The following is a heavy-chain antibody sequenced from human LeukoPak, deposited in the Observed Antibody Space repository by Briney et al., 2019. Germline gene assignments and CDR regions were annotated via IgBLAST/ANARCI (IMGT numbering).Heavy chain of an antibody. J-gene: IGHJ3*02. CDR3: ARGGSYLSAFDI. D-gene: IGHD1-26*01. Sequence: GGSLRLSCAPSGFTFSNYAMHWVRQAPGKGLEWVAFIRYDGINKYYGDSVKGRFTISRDNSKNTLYLQMNSLRAEDTAVYYCARGGSYLSAFDIWGQGTMVTVSS. CDR1: GFTFSNYA. V-gene: IGHV3-30*02. CDR2: IRYDGINK.